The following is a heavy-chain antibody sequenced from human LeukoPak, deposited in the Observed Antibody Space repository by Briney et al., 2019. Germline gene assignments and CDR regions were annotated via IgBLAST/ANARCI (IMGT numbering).Heavy chain of an antibody. CDR2: ISGGGGST. V-gene: IGHV3-23*01. CDR1: GFTFSNSA. Sequence: GGSLRLSCAASGFTFSNSALSWVRQAPGKGLEWVADISGGGGSTYYADSVKGRFTISRDNSKNAPYLQMNSLRADDTAVYYCARARAPVTRISSFDIWGQGTMVTVSS. D-gene: IGHD4-17*01. J-gene: IGHJ3*02. CDR3: ARARAPVTRISSFDI.